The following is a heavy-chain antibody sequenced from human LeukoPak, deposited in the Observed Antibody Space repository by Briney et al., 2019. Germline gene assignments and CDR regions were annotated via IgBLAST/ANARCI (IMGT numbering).Heavy chain of an antibody. CDR2: ISWNSGTI. D-gene: IGHD6-6*01. CDR3: AKANYSSSSGFDF. J-gene: IGHJ4*02. CDR1: GFTFNSYW. V-gene: IGHV3-9*03. Sequence: QPGGSLRLSCAASGFTFNSYWMSWVRQAPGKGLEWVSGISWNSGTIGYADSVKGRFTISRDNAKNSLYLQMNSLRAEDMALYYCAKANYSSSSGFDFWGQGTLVTVSS.